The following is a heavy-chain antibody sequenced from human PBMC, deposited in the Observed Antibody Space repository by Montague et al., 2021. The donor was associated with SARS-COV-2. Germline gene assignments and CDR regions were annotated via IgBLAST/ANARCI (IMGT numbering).Heavy chain of an antibody. V-gene: IGHV4-59*08. J-gene: IGHJ4*01. CDR3: ARQQGLSGSGVVRLMELDI. CDR2: ISYSGAT. D-gene: IGHD3-3*01. Sequence: SETLSLTCTVSGGSISGRFWSWIRQTPGKGLEWIGYISYSGATSSNPSLKSRVTLLVDTAVNQFSLKMRSVTAADTAIYYCARQQGLSGSGVVRLMELDIWGHEALVTVSS. CDR1: GGSISGRF.